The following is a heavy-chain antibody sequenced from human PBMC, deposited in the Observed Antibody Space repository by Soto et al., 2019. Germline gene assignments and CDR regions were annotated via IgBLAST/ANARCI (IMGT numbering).Heavy chain of an antibody. D-gene: IGHD1-20*01. CDR3: AIITRGFSMDV. V-gene: IGHV3-7*01. J-gene: IGHJ6*02. CDR1: GFTFSAYW. CDR2: IKHDGSEK. Sequence: PXESLILSCAASGFTFSAYWMSWVRQTPGKGLEWVANIKHDGSEKYYVDSVKGRFTISRDNAKNSLFLEMNSLRAEDTAVFYCAIITRGFSMDVWGQGTTVTVSS.